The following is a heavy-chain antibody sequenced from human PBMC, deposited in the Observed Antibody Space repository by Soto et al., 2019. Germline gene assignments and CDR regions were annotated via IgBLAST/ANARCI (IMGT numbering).Heavy chain of an antibody. V-gene: IGHV2-5*02. CDR1: GFSLSTRGVG. D-gene: IGHD3-16*01. Sequence: QITLKESGPTLVKPTQTLTLTCTFSGFSLSTRGVGVGWIRQPPGKAPEWLALIYWDGFKHYSPSLESRLTIREDTAKNQVVLTMTNVDPVDTATYYCAHKGGGDRILDYWGQGTLVTVSS. CDR2: IYWDGFK. J-gene: IGHJ4*02. CDR3: AHKGGGDRILDY.